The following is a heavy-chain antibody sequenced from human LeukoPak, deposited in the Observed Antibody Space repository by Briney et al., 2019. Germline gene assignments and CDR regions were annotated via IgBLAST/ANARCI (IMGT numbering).Heavy chain of an antibody. D-gene: IGHD2/OR15-2a*01. CDR3: ARDWFHAIDY. V-gene: IGHV3-23*01. CDR1: GFTFSSYA. CDR2: ISGSGGST. J-gene: IGHJ4*02. Sequence: GGSVRLSCAASGFTFSSYAMSWVRQAPGKGLEWVSAISGSGGSTYYADSVKGRFTISRDNSKNTLYLQMNSLRAEDTAVYYCARDWFHAIDYWGQGTLVTVSS.